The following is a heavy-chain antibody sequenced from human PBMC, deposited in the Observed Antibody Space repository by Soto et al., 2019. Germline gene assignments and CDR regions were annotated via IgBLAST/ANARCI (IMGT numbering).Heavy chain of an antibody. Sequence: QVQLQESGPGLVKPSETLSLTCTVSGGSISSYYWSWIRQPPGKGLEWIGYIYYSGSTNYNPSLKSPVTITVDTSKNQFSLKLSSVTAADTAVYYCAGGGSGRYCSGGSCDYWGQGTLVTVSS. CDR2: IYYSGST. V-gene: IGHV4-59*01. CDR3: AGGGSGRYCSGGSCDY. CDR1: GGSISSYY. J-gene: IGHJ4*02. D-gene: IGHD2-15*01.